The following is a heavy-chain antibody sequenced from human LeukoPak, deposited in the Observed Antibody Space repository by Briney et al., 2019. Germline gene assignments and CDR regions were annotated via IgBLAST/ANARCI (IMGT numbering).Heavy chain of an antibody. V-gene: IGHV4-59*01. CDR1: GGSISNNH. CDR2: IFYSGST. D-gene: IGHD1-26*01. J-gene: IGHJ4*02. CDR3: ARDSALSGSYDY. Sequence: PSETLSLTCTVSGGSISNNHWGWIRQPPGKRLEWIGYIFYSGSTNYNPSLKSRVTISVDTSKNQFSLKLNSVTAADTAVYYCARDSALSGSYDYWGPGTLVTVSS.